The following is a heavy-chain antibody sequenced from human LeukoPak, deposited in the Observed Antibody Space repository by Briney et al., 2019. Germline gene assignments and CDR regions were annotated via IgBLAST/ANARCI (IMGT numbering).Heavy chain of an antibody. Sequence: GGSLRLSCAASGFGFDSFEMHWVRQAPGTGLEWISFTSGSGSIIYYADSVKGRVTISRDNAKNSLFLQMHSLRAEDTAVYYCARGYTYAHDYWGQGTLVTVSS. J-gene: IGHJ4*02. CDR2: TSGSGSII. V-gene: IGHV3-48*03. D-gene: IGHD5-18*01. CDR1: GFGFDSFE. CDR3: ARGYTYAHDY.